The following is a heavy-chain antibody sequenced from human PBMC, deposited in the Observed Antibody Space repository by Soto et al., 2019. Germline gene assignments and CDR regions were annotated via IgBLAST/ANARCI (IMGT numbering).Heavy chain of an antibody. V-gene: IGHV4-30-4*08. CDR1: GDNISIGAYY. J-gene: IGHJ5*02. CDR2: IFYSGYN. D-gene: IGHD2-2*01. CDR3: ARLNPIVVVPKPMGWFDP. Sequence: KPAEALSVNCTLSGDNISIGAYYWSWIRQSPGKGLEWIGYIFYSGYNYYNPSLKSRLSMSVDTSKNQFSLRLTSVTAADTAVYFCARLNPIVVVPKPMGWFDPWGQGTLVTVSS.